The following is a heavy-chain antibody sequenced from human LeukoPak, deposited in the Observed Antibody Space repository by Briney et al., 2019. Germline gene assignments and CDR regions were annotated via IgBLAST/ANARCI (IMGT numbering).Heavy chain of an antibody. J-gene: IGHJ6*03. CDR2: ISSRSNTI. Sequence: PGGSLRLSCAASGFIFSSYSMNWVRQAPGKGLEWVSYISSRSNTIYYADSVKGRFTISRDNAKNSLSLQMNSLSAEDTAVYYCARDRGSSSWGYYYYMDVWGKGTTVTVSS. V-gene: IGHV3-48*01. CDR1: GFIFSSYS. D-gene: IGHD6-6*01. CDR3: ARDRGSSSWGYYYYMDV.